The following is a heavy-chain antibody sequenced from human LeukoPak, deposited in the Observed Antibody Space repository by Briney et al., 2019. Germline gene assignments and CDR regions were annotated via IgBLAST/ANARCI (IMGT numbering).Heavy chain of an antibody. CDR2: MNGDGSST. CDR3: AKYMVRGPSGAFDI. D-gene: IGHD3-10*01. Sequence: GGSLRLSCAASGFTFRTYWMHWVRQAPGKGLVWVSRMNGDGSSTTYADSVKGRFTISRDNSKNTLYLQMNSLRAEDTAVYYCAKYMVRGPSGAFDIWGQGTMVTVSS. J-gene: IGHJ3*02. CDR1: GFTFRTYW. V-gene: IGHV3-74*01.